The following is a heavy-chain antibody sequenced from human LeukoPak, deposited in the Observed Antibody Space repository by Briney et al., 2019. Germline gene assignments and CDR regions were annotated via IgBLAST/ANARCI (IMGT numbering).Heavy chain of an antibody. CDR3: ARDDALGDNALDI. CDR2: ILNDGSQE. D-gene: IGHD3-16*01. CDR1: GFTFSNFV. J-gene: IGHJ3*02. Sequence: LPGGSLRLSCAASGFTFSNFVMNWVRQAPGKGLEWVADILNDGSQEKYADSVKGRFTISRDNSKNTLFLQMNSLRAEDTAVYYCARDDALGDNALDIWGQGTMVTVSS. V-gene: IGHV3-33*08.